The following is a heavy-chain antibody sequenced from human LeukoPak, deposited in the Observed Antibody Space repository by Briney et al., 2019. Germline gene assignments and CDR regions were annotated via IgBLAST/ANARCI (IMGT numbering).Heavy chain of an antibody. J-gene: IGHJ4*02. V-gene: IGHV1-2*02. CDR2: INHNSGGT. Sequence: ASVKVSCKPSGYTFTGDYIHWVRQAPGHGLEWMGWINHNSGGTKYAQKFRGRFTMTSDTSISTTYMELSSLRSDDTAMYYCARGGPKPIMGAADCWGQGTLVTVSS. D-gene: IGHD1-26*01. CDR1: GYTFTGDY. CDR3: ARGGPKPIMGAADC.